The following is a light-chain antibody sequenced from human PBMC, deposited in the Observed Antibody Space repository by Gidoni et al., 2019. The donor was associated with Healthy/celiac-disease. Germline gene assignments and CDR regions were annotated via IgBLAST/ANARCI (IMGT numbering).Light chain of an antibody. CDR1: QSVSSSY. CDR2: GAS. Sequence: EIVLTQSPGTLSLSPGERATLSCRASQSVSSSYLAWYQQTPGQAPRLLIYGASSRATGIPDRFSCSGSGTDFTLTISRLEPEDFAVYYCQQYGSSPEVTFXPXTKVXIK. J-gene: IGKJ3*01. V-gene: IGKV3-20*01. CDR3: QQYGSSPEVT.